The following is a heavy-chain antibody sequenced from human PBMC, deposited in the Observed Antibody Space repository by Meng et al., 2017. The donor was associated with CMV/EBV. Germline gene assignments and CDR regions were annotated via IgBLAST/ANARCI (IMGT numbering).Heavy chain of an antibody. CDR2: IRYDGSKG. D-gene: IGHD3-3*01. Sequence: GESLKISCAASGFSLSAYGLHWVRQAPGKGPEWLSFIRYDGSKGHYANSVKGRFTMSRDNSKDTVLLQMNRLRPEDTAVYYCAKDYDFWSGDYGLGYFDHWGQGTLVTVSS. CDR3: AKDYDFWSGDYGLGYFDH. CDR1: GFSLSAYG. J-gene: IGHJ4*02. V-gene: IGHV3-30*02.